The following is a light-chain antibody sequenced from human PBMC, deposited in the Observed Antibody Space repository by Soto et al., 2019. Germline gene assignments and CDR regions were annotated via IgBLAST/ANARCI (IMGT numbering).Light chain of an antibody. Sequence: EIVMTQSPATLSVSTGGRATLSCRASQSISDTLAWYQQKPGQAPRLLIHGASTRAPGFPARFSGSGSGTDFTLTISRLEPEDFAVYYCQQYGSSPWTFGQGTKVDIK. CDR2: GAS. CDR1: QSISDT. CDR3: QQYGSSPWT. J-gene: IGKJ1*01. V-gene: IGKV3-15*01.